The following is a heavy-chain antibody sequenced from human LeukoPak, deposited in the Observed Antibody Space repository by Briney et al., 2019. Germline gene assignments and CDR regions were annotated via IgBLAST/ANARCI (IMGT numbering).Heavy chain of an antibody. D-gene: IGHD2-2*01. CDR2: INPNSGVT. J-gene: IGHJ5*02. V-gene: IGHV1-2*02. CDR1: GYTFSGFY. CDR3: ATQGYCSSTSCSKGPPFDP. Sequence: ASVKVSCKASGYTFSGFYIHWVRQAPGQGLEWMGWINPNSGVTNYAQKLQGRVTITRDTSIDTAYMQLSRLRSDDTAVYYCATQGYCSSTSCSKGPPFDPWGQGTLVTVSS.